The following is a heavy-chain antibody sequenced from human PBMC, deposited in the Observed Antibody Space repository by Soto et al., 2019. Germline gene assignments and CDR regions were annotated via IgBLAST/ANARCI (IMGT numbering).Heavy chain of an antibody. CDR2: ISGYNGNT. J-gene: IGHJ5*02. V-gene: IGHV1-18*01. D-gene: IGHD6-13*01. CDR3: ARQKQQSNWLVP. Sequence: GAWVKVYCKTSGSKFTGYGVSWVRPAPGQGLEWVGWISGYNGNTKYAQKFQGRVTMTTDTSTNTAYMELRTMRSDDTAVYYCARQKQQSNWLVPWDQGTLV. CDR1: GSKFTGYG.